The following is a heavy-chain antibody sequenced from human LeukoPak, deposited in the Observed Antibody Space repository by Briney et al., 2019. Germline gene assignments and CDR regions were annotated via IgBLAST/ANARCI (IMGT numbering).Heavy chain of an antibody. Sequence: GASVKVSCKASGYTFTGYYMHWVRQAPGQGLEWMGWINPNSGDTHYAQKFRGRVTMTRDSSINAAYMELTRLRSDDTAVYYCARVKYDFWSGYYYYWGQGTLVTVSS. CDR3: ARVKYDFWSGYYYY. D-gene: IGHD3-3*01. J-gene: IGHJ4*02. CDR2: INPNSGDT. CDR1: GYTFTGYY. V-gene: IGHV1-2*02.